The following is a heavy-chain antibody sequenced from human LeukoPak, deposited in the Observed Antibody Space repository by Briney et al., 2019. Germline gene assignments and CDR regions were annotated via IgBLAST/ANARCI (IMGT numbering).Heavy chain of an antibody. J-gene: IGHJ6*03. CDR3: ARVGGGGSYHYYYYYYYMDV. V-gene: IGHV4-59*12. D-gene: IGHD1-26*01. Sequence: SETLSLTCTVSGGSMSSYYWNWIRQPPGKGLEWIGFIYYSGSTNYNPSLKSRVTISVDTSKNQFSLKLSSVTAADTAVYYCARVGGGGSYHYYYYYYYMDVWGKGTTVTVSS. CDR2: IYYSGST. CDR1: GGSMSSYY.